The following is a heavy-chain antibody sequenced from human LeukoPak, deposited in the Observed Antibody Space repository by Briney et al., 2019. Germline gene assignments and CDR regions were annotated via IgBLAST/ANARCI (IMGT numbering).Heavy chain of an antibody. Sequence: TLCLTCAASGFTFDGYTLHWVRQAPGKDLLGWLGSICNSGTIDYTHSVKGRFTISRDTAKNSLYLQLNSLRVEDTALYYYVRVAYWGQGTLVTVSS. CDR1: GFTFDGYT. CDR3: VRVAY. CDR2: SICNSGTI. J-gene: IGHJ4*02. V-gene: IGHV3-9*01.